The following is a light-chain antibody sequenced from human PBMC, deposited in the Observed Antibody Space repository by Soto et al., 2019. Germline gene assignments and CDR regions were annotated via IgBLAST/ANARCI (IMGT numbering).Light chain of an antibody. CDR2: DTT. V-gene: IGLV7-46*01. J-gene: IGLJ1*01. Sequence: QSVVSQEPSLTLSPGGTVTLTCGSSTGAVTNGHYPYWFQQKPGQAPRTLIYDTTNRHSWTPARFSGSLLGGKAALTLSGAQPEDEAEYYCLLSYNAHYVFGTGTKVTVL. CDR1: TGAVTNGHY. CDR3: LLSYNAHYV.